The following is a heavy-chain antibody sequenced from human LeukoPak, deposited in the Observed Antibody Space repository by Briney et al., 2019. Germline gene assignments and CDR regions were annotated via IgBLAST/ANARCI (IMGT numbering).Heavy chain of an antibody. CDR3: ARDPLLLWYDSPYFDY. V-gene: IGHV1-18*04. D-gene: IGHD3-22*01. J-gene: IGHJ4*02. CDR2: ISAYNGNT. CDR1: GYTFTSYG. Sequence: GASVKVSCKASGYTFTSYGISWVRQAPGQGLEWMGWISAYNGNTNYAQKLQGRVTMTTDTSTSTAYMELRSLRSDDTAVYYCARDPLLLWYDSPYFDYWGQGTLVTVSS.